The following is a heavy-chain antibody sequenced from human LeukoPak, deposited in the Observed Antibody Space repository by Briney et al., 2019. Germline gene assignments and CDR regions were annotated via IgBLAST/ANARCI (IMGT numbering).Heavy chain of an antibody. V-gene: IGHV4-34*01. Sequence: SETLSLTCAVYGGSFSGYYWSWIRQPPGKGLGWIGEINHSGSTNYNPSLKSRVTISVDTSKNHFSLRLSSVTAADTAVYYCARSPSGGGKDAFDIWGQGTMVTVSS. CDR1: GGSFSGYY. CDR2: INHSGST. D-gene: IGHD2-2*01. CDR3: ARSPSGGGKDAFDI. J-gene: IGHJ3*02.